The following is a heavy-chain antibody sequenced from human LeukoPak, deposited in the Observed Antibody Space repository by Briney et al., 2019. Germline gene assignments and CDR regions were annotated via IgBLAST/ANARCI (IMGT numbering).Heavy chain of an antibody. CDR1: GYSFTNYW. V-gene: IGHV5-51*01. CDR3: ARLDRCSGGSCYSNWFDP. Sequence: GESLKISCKGSGYSFTNYWIGWVRQMPGNGLEWMGIIYPGDSDIRYSPSFQGQVSISTDKSISTAYLQWGSLKASDTAMYYCARLDRCSGGSCYSNWFDPWGQGTLVTVSS. CDR2: IYPGDSDI. J-gene: IGHJ5*02. D-gene: IGHD2-15*01.